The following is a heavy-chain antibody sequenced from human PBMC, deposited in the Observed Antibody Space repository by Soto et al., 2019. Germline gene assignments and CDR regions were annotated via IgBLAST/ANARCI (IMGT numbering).Heavy chain of an antibody. V-gene: IGHV4-61*08. Sequence: PSETLSLTCTVSGGSISSGDYYWSWIRQPPGKGLEWIGYMYNTGSTVYNPSFKSRVTISVDTSKNQFSLKLNSVTAADTAVYYCARDLWGYCGTDCYPLDVWGQGTTVTVS. CDR3: ARDLWGYCGTDCYPLDV. D-gene: IGHD2-21*02. J-gene: IGHJ6*02. CDR2: MYNTGST. CDR1: GGSISSGDYY.